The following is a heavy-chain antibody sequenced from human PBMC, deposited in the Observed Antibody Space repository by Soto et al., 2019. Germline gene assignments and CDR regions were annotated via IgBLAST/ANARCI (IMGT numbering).Heavy chain of an antibody. D-gene: IGHD5-12*01. Sequence: QVQLAQSGGEVKKLGASLKVSCKSSGYTFINHGISWVRQAPGQGLEWMGWISPYNGHTNSAQKFQDRMSMTTDTSTATAYMELMSLRTDDTAVYYCARAHPFIVATMSIDFWGQGTLVSVSS. J-gene: IGHJ4*02. V-gene: IGHV1-18*01. CDR3: ARAHPFIVATMSIDF. CDR2: ISPYNGHT. CDR1: GYTFINHG.